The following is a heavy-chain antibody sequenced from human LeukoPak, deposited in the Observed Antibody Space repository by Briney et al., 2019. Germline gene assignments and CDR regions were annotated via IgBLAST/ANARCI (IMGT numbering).Heavy chain of an antibody. V-gene: IGHV4-59*08. CDR1: GGSISSYY. J-gene: IGHJ4*02. CDR3: ARLPYCSSTTCYSPYYFDY. CDR2: IYYSGST. Sequence: SETLSLTCTVSGGSISSYYWSCIRQPPGKGLEWIGYIYYSGSTNYNPSLKSRVTISVDTSKNQFSLKLSSVTAADTAVYYCARLPYCSSTTCYSPYYFDYWGQGTLVTVSS. D-gene: IGHD2-2*01.